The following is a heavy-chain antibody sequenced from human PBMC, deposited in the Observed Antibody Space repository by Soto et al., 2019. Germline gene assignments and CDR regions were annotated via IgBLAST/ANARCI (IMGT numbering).Heavy chain of an antibody. J-gene: IGHJ4*02. D-gene: IGHD3-22*01. CDR2: IMPIFGSA. CDR3: ARQFDPDTSGYYYAY. V-gene: IGHV1-69*13. CDR1: GGTFSTNT. Sequence: SVKVSCKASGGTFSTNTISWVRQAPGQGLEWMGGIMPIFGSANYAQKFQGRVTITADEYTRTVYMELSRLRSEDTAVYYCARQFDPDTSGYYYAYWGQGTLVTVSS.